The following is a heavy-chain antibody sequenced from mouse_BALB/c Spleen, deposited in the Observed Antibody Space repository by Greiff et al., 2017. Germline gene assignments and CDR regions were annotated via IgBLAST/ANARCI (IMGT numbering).Heavy chain of an antibody. Sequence: EVQGVESGGGLVKPGGSLKLSCAASGFTFSSYAMSWVRQTPEKRLEWVASISSGGSTYYPDSVKGRFTISRDNARNILYLQMSSLRSEDTAMYYCARFTTATGYWGQGTTLTVSS. D-gene: IGHD1-2*01. CDR1: GFTFSSYA. CDR3: ARFTTATGY. CDR2: ISSGGST. V-gene: IGHV5-6-5*01. J-gene: IGHJ2*01.